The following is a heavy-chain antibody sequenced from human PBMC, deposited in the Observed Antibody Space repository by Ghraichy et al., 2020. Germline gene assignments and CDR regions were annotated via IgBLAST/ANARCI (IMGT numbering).Heavy chain of an antibody. CDR3: AKIGGRSYYYYGRDV. Sequence: GGSLRLSCAASGFPFSSYAMSWVRQAPGKGLEWVSAISGSGGSTYYADSVKGRFTISRDNSKNTLYLQMNSLRAADTAVYYCAKIGGRSYYYYGRDVWGQGTTVTVA. V-gene: IGHV3-23*01. CDR2: ISGSGGST. J-gene: IGHJ6*02. CDR1: GFPFSSYA. D-gene: IGHD1-26*01.